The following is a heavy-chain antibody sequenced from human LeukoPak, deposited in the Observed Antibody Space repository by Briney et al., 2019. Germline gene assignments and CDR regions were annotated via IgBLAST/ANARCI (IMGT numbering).Heavy chain of an antibody. CDR2: ISYDGSNK. Sequence: GGSLRLSCAASGFTFSSCGMHWVRQAPGKGLEWVAVISYDGSNKYYADSVKGRFTISRDNSKNTLYLQMNSLRAEDTAVYYCAKNGNVRRIGYFQHWGQGTLVTVSS. CDR1: GFTFSSCG. V-gene: IGHV3-30*18. D-gene: IGHD2-15*01. J-gene: IGHJ1*01. CDR3: AKNGNVRRIGYFQH.